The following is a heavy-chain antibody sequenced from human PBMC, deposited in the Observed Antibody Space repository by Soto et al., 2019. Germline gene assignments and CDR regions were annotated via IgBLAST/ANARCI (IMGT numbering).Heavy chain of an antibody. CDR1: GFTFSSYA. J-gene: IGHJ4*02. D-gene: IGHD5-12*01. CDR3: AKDNLDIVATNPFDY. CDR2: ISGSGGST. V-gene: IGHV3-23*01. Sequence: PVGSLRLSCAASGFTFSSYAMSWVRQAPGKGLEWVSAISGSGGSTYYADSVKGRFTISRDNSKNTLYLQMNSLGAEDTAVYYCAKDNLDIVATNPFDYWGQGTLVTVSS.